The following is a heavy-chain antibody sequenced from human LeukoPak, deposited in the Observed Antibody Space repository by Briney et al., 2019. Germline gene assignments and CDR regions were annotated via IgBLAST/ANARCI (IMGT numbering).Heavy chain of an antibody. D-gene: IGHD2-21*02. Sequence: QPGRSLKLSCAASGFTFSSYAMHWVRHAPGKGLEWVAVISYDGSNKYYADSVKGRFTISRDNSKNTLYLQMNSLRAEDTGVYYCAREDIVVVTASNSVYYHYYGMDVGGQGTTVSVSS. CDR2: ISYDGSNK. V-gene: IGHV3-30-3*01. CDR3: AREDIVVVTASNSVYYHYYGMDV. CDR1: GFTFSSYA. J-gene: IGHJ6*02.